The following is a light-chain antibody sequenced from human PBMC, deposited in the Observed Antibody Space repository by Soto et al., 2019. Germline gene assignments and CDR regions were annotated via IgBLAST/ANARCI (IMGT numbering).Light chain of an antibody. V-gene: IGLV8-61*01. CDR2: NTN. CDR3: VLYMGLGISV. CDR1: SGSVSTNYY. Sequence: QTVVTQEPSFSVSPGGTVTFTCGLSSGSVSTNYYPSWYQQTPGQAPRTLIYNTNSRSSGVPDRFSVSILGNKAALTITGAQADDESDYYCVLYMGLGISVFGGGTKLTVL. J-gene: IGLJ2*01.